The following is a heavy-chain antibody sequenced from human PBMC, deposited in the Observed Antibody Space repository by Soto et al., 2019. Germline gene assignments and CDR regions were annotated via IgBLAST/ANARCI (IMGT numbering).Heavy chain of an antibody. CDR2: ISGSGGST. V-gene: IGHV3-23*01. CDR3: AKDQGDSSGYVRNYFDY. D-gene: IGHD3-22*01. J-gene: IGHJ4*02. Sequence: GGSPRLSCAASGFSFRSYAMSWVRQAPGKGLEWVSAISGSGGSTYYADSVKGRFTISRDNFKNTVYLQMNSLRAEDTAVYYCAKDQGDSSGYVRNYFDYWGQGTLVTVSS. CDR1: GFSFRSYA.